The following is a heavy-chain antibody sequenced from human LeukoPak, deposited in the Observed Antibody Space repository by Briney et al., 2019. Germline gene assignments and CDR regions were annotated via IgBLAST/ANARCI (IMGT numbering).Heavy chain of an antibody. V-gene: IGHV3-21*01. J-gene: IGHJ6*02. Sequence: GGSLRLSCGASGFTFSSYSMNWVRQAPGKGLEWVSSISSSSYIYYADSVKGRFTISKDNAKNSLYLQMNSLRAEDTAVYYCARDLRQEYYGMDVWGQGTTVTVSS. CDR1: GFTFSSYS. D-gene: IGHD5/OR15-5a*01. CDR2: ISSSSYI. CDR3: ARDLRQEYYGMDV.